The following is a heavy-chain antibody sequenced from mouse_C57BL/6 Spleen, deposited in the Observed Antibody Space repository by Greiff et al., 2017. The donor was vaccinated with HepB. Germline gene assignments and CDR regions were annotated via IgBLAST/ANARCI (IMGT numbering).Heavy chain of an antibody. CDR3: ARGPSQDSTLAY. D-gene: IGHD3-2*01. Sequence: VQLQQSGAELARPGASVKMSCKASGYTFTSYTMHWVKQRPGQGLEWIGYINPSSGYTKYNQKFKDKATLTADKSSSTAYMQLSSLTSEDSAVYYCARGPSQDSTLAYWGQGTLVTVSA. CDR2: INPSSGYT. CDR1: GYTFTSYT. V-gene: IGHV1-4*01. J-gene: IGHJ3*01.